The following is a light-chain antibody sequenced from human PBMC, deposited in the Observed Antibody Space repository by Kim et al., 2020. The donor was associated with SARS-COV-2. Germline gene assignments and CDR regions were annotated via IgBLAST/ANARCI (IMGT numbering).Light chain of an antibody. CDR3: QQSHTTPLLT. V-gene: IGKV1-39*01. CDR2: AAS. J-gene: IGKJ4*01. CDR1: QSIGTY. Sequence: IQMTQSPSSLAASVGDRVTIACRASQSIGTYLNWYQQKPGKAPKLLIFAASTLQSGVPSRFSGSGSGTDFTLTVTSLQPEDFATYYCQQSHTTPLLTFGGGTKVDIK.